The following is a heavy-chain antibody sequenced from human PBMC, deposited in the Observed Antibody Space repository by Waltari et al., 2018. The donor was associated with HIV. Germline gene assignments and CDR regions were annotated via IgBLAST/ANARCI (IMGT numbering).Heavy chain of an antibody. V-gene: IGHV3-23*01. Sequence: EVQLLESGGGLVQPGGSLRLSCAASGFSFSSHAMSWVRQGPGKGLEWVSGISGGATGTYYADPVKGRFTISRDNSKSTLYLQMNSLRADDTAVYYCAKVRTTVTAVFYFDIWGRGALVTVSS. CDR3: AKVRTTVTAVFYFDI. CDR2: ISGGATGT. J-gene: IGHJ2*01. CDR1: GFSFSSHA. D-gene: IGHD4-17*01.